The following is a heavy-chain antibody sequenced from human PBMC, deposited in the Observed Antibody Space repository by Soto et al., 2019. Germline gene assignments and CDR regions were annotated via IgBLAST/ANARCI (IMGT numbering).Heavy chain of an antibody. V-gene: IGHV4-30-4*01. CDR3: ARDRGDSSYFDY. Sequence: QVQLQESGPGLVKPSQTLSLTCTVSGASISSDYYWSWIRQPPGKGLEWIGYISYSGSTFSNPSLKSRLSISLDTSENQFSLKLSSVTAADTAVYYCARDRGDSSYFDYWGQGTLVTVSS. J-gene: IGHJ4*02. CDR2: ISYSGST. D-gene: IGHD3-22*01. CDR1: GASISSDYY.